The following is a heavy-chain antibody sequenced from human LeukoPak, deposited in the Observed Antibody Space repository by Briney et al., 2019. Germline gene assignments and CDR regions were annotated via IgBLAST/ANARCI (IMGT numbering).Heavy chain of an antibody. Sequence: AASVKVSCKASGYTFTSYGISWVRQAPGQGLEWVGWISAYNGNTNYAQKLQGRVTMTTDTSTSTAYMELRSLRSDDTAVYYCAREVSSGIEGDDFYFDYWGQGTLVTVSS. J-gene: IGHJ4*02. CDR3: AREVSSGIEGDDFYFDY. D-gene: IGHD5-12*01. CDR2: ISAYNGNT. CDR1: GYTFTSYG. V-gene: IGHV1-18*01.